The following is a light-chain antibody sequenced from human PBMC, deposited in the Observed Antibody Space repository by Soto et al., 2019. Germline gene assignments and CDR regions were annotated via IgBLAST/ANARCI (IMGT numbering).Light chain of an antibody. CDR2: EDS. J-gene: IGLJ2*01. CDR3: QAWDSSVV. Sequence: SYELTQPPSVSVSPGQTASITCSGEKLGGKYVCWYQQKPGQSPVLVIYEDSKRPSGIPERFSGSNSGNTATLTISGTQAMDEADYYCQAWDSSVVFGGGTKVTVL. V-gene: IGLV3-1*01. CDR1: KLGGKY.